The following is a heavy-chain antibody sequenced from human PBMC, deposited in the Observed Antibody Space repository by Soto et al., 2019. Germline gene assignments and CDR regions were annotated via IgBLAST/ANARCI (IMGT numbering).Heavy chain of an antibody. Sequence: PSETLSLTCAVYGGSFSGYYWSWIRQPPGKGLEWIGEINHSGSTNYNPSLKSRVTISVDTSKNQFSLKLSSVTAADTAVYYCARGKGMTTVVTPNGGGYFDYWGQGTLVTVSP. D-gene: IGHD4-17*01. V-gene: IGHV4-34*01. CDR2: INHSGST. J-gene: IGHJ4*02. CDR1: GGSFSGYY. CDR3: ARGKGMTTVVTPNGGGYFDY.